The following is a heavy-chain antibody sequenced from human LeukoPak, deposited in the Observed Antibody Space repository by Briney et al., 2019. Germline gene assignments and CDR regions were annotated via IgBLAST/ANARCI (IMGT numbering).Heavy chain of an antibody. CDR2: INHSGST. V-gene: IGHV4-34*01. Sequence: SETLSLTCTVSGGSISSYYWSWIRQPPGKGLEWIGEINHSGSTNYNPSLKSRVTISVDTSKNQLSLKLSSVTAADTAVYYCARGLSTVTGGGDYWGQGTLVTVSS. J-gene: IGHJ4*02. CDR3: ARGLSTVTGGGDY. CDR1: GGSISSYY. D-gene: IGHD4-17*01.